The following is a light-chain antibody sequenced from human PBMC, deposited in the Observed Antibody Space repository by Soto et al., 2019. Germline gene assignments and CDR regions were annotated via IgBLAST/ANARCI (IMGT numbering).Light chain of an antibody. V-gene: IGKV3-11*01. CDR1: QSVRSF. J-gene: IGKJ4*01. CDR3: QQRVSWPLT. CDR2: DAS. Sequence: IVLTQAPATVYLSPGERAALACKARQSVRSFLAWYQQKPGQAPRLLISDASDRSAGIPGRVSGSGSGTAFTLTISSLEPEDFAVYYCQQRVSWPLTFGGG.